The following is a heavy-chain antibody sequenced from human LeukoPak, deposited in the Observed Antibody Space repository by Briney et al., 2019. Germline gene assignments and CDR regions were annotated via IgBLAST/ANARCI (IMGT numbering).Heavy chain of an antibody. V-gene: IGHV3-15*07. Sequence: GGSLRLSCGASGFIFSNAWMNWVRQVPGKGLEWVGRIKNKRSGGAADHAAPVKGRFTVSKDDSKNTLFLQMNSLKSEDTAVYYCTTGWASVAHDGYWGQGTLVTVSS. CDR2: IKNKRSGGAA. D-gene: IGHD1-1*01. J-gene: IGHJ4*01. CDR3: TTGWASVAHDGY. CDR1: GFIFSNAW.